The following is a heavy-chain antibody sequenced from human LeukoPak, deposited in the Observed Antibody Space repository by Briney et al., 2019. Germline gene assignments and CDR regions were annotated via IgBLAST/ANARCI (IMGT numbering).Heavy chain of an antibody. CDR2: VNYRGSP. D-gene: IGHD3-16*01. Sequence: SEALSLTCDVPGGSFSGYLWSWIRQSPGKGLEWIGEVNYRGSPNHNPSLESRVTISVDTSKNQLSLKLTSVTAADTALYYCSRSGLTGMREYERADYYYYGMDLWGQGTAVTVFS. J-gene: IGHJ6*02. CDR3: SRSGLTGMREYERADYYYYGMDL. CDR1: GGSFSGYL. V-gene: IGHV4-34*01.